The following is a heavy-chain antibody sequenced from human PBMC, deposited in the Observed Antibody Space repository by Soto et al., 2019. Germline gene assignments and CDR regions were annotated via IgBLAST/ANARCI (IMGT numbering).Heavy chain of an antibody. CDR3: ARMGPRAARPSY. CDR2: VSSSGTTM. J-gene: IGHJ4*02. D-gene: IGHD6-6*01. CDR1: GFTFSDYD. Sequence: QVQLAESGGGLVEPGGSLRISCAASGFTFSDYDMSWIRQSPGKGLEWVSFVSSSGTTMYFADSVKGRFTISRDNAKNSLYLQMNSLRAEDTAVYYCARMGPRAARPSYWGQGTLVTVSS. V-gene: IGHV3-11*01.